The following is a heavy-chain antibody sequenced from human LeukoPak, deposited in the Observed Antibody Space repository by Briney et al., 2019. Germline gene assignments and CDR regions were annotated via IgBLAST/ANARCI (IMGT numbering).Heavy chain of an antibody. D-gene: IGHD3-22*01. V-gene: IGHV4-61*02. CDR1: GGSISSGSYY. CDR2: IYTSGST. Sequence: SQTLSLTCTVSGGSISSGSYYWSWIRQPAGKGLEWIGRIYTSGSTNYNPSLKSRVTISVDTSKNQFSLKLSSMTAADTAVYYCARDLDYYDSSGYPRSYWFDPWGQGTLVTVSS. CDR3: ARDLDYYDSSGYPRSYWFDP. J-gene: IGHJ5*02.